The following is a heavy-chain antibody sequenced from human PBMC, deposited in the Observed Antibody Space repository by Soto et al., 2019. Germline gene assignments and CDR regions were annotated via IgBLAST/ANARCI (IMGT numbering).Heavy chain of an antibody. J-gene: IGHJ4*02. CDR1: GFSLSTSGMR. V-gene: IGHV2-70*04. CDR3: ARIGYSYGYYYFDY. Sequence: ESGPTLVNPTQTLTLTCTFSGFSLSTSGMRVSWIRQPPGKALEWLARIDWDDDKFYSTSLKTRLTISKDTSKNQVVLTMTNMDPVDTATYYCARIGYSYGYYYFDYWGQGTLVTVSS. D-gene: IGHD5-18*01. CDR2: IDWDDDK.